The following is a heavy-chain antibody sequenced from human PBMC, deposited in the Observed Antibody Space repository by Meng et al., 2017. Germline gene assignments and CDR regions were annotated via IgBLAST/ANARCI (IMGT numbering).Heavy chain of an antibody. J-gene: IGHJ5*02. V-gene: IGHV4-34*01. D-gene: IGHD3-10*01. Sequence: HGELPKWGDGLLKPSETLSLTCACYGGPFSGYYWSWTRQPPGKGLEWIGEINHSGSTNYNPSLKSRVTISVDTSKNQFTLKLGSVTAADTAVYYCARKFTMVRGIYNWFDPWGQGTLVTVSS. CDR2: INHSGST. CDR1: GGPFSGYY. CDR3: ARKFTMVRGIYNWFDP.